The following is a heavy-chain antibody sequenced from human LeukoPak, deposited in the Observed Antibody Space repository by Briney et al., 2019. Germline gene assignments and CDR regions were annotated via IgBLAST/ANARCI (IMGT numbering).Heavy chain of an antibody. D-gene: IGHD3-22*01. J-gene: IGHJ4*02. CDR2: ISAYNGNT. Sequence: ASVKVSGMASGYTFTSYGISWVRQAPGQGLEWMGWISAYNGNTNYAQKLQGRVTMTTDTSTSTAYMELRSLRSDDTAVYYCAVVIGGLEHVADFDYWGQGTLVTVSS. CDR1: GYTFTSYG. V-gene: IGHV1-18*01. CDR3: AVVIGGLEHVADFDY.